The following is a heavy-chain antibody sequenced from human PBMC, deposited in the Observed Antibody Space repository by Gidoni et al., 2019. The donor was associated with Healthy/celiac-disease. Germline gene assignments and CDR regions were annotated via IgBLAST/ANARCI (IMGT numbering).Heavy chain of an antibody. J-gene: IGHJ4*02. V-gene: IGHV3-21*01. Sequence: EVQLVESGGGLVKPGGSLRLSCAASGFTFSSYSMNWVRQAPGKGLEWVSAISSSSSYIYYAESVKGRFTISRDNAKNSLYLQMNSLRAEDTAVYYCARAPPSGGTTQVKRFDYWGQGTLVTVSS. D-gene: IGHD3-16*01. CDR2: ISSSSSYI. CDR1: GFTFSSYS. CDR3: ARAPPSGGTTQVKRFDY.